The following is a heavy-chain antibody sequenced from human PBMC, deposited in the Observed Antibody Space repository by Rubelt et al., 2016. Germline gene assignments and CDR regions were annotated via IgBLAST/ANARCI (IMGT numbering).Heavy chain of an antibody. Sequence: QVQLQESGPGLVKPSQTLSLTCTVSGVSLSSGAYYWTWIRHLPGKGLEWIGYIYYSGRSSHNPSLEGRISTSVDTAKNHVSLKLSSVTAADTAVYYCARDSTSFSLDYWGQGILVTVTS. CDR3: ARDSTSFSLDY. J-gene: IGHJ4*02. CDR1: GVSLSSGAYY. CDR2: IYYSGRS. D-gene: IGHD2-2*01. V-gene: IGHV4-31*03.